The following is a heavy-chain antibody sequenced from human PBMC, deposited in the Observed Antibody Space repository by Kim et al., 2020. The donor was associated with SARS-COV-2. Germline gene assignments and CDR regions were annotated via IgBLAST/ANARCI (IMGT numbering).Heavy chain of an antibody. Sequence: SETLSLTCTVSGDSIRRSSYYWGWIRQPPGKGLEWIGSFSYSGSTDYNPSLRSRVTISVDTSKNHFSLKLSSVTAPDTAVYYCARGGIVVPAAMVSWGQGTLVTVSS. CDR3: ARGGIVVPAAMVS. CDR2: FSYSGST. V-gene: IGHV4-39*02. D-gene: IGHD2-2*01. J-gene: IGHJ5*02. CDR1: GDSIRRSSYY.